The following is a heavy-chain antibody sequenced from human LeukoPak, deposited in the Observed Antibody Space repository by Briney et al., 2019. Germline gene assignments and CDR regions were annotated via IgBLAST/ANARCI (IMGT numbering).Heavy chain of an antibody. CDR3: GRNDEAGRGVHYGMDV. CDR1: GFTFSSYA. D-gene: IGHD1-26*01. J-gene: IGHJ6*02. Sequence: GGSLRLSCAASGFTFSSYAMRWVRQAPGKGLEWVAAICSGSGGTTIYADSVKGRFTISRDNSKNTLYLQMSSLRGEDTALYCGGRNDEAGRGVHYGMDVWGQGTTVTVSS. CDR2: ICSGSGGTT. V-gene: IGHV3-23*01.